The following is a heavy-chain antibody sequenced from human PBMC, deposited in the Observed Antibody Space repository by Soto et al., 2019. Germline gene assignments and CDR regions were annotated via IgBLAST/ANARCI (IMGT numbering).Heavy chain of an antibody. Sequence: QVQLVESGGGVVQPGRSLRLSCAASGFTFSSYAMHWVRQAPGKGLEWVAVISYDGSNKYYADSVKGRFTISRDNSKNTLYLQMNSLRAEDTAVYYCAGDVTSGAFDIWGQGTMVTVSS. V-gene: IGHV3-30-3*01. D-gene: IGHD3-10*01. CDR1: GFTFSSYA. CDR3: AGDVTSGAFDI. CDR2: ISYDGSNK. J-gene: IGHJ3*02.